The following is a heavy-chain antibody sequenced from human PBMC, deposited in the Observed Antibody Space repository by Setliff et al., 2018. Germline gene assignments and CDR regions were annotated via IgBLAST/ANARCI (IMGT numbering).Heavy chain of an antibody. V-gene: IGHV1-2*02. Sequence: WASVKVSCKASGYAVTGYHIHWVRQAPGQGPEWMGWINPNTGGTNYAQKFQGRVTMTRDTSITTAYMDLTRLTSDDTAVYYCARGGSIYDHVWGSYRFVDSWGQGTLVTVSS. J-gene: IGHJ4*02. CDR1: GYAVTGYH. CDR3: ARGGSIYDHVWGSYRFVDS. D-gene: IGHD3-16*02. CDR2: INPNTGGT.